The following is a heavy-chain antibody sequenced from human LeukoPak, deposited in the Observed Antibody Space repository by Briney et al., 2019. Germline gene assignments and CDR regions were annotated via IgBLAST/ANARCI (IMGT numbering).Heavy chain of an antibody. CDR2: ISGSGGST. D-gene: IGHD4-17*01. Sequence: GGSLRLSCAASGFTFSSYAMSWVRQAPVKGLEWVSAISGSGGSTYYADSVKGRFTISRDNSKNTLYLQMNSLRAEDTAVYYCAKDRTVTTGRAHFDYWGQGTLVTVSS. V-gene: IGHV3-23*01. CDR3: AKDRTVTTGRAHFDY. CDR1: GFTFSSYA. J-gene: IGHJ4*02.